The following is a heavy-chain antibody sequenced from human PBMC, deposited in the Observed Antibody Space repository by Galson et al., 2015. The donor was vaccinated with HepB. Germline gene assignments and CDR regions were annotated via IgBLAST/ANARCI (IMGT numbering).Heavy chain of an antibody. CDR1: GFTFSSYG. Sequence: SLRLSCAASGFTFSSYGMHWVRQAPGKGLEWVAVIWYDGSNKYYADSVKGRFTISRDNSKNTLYLQMNSLRAEDTAVYYCARETGLSPFDYWGQGTLVTVSS. D-gene: IGHD3-9*01. V-gene: IGHV3-33*01. CDR2: IWYDGSNK. CDR3: ARETGLSPFDY. J-gene: IGHJ4*02.